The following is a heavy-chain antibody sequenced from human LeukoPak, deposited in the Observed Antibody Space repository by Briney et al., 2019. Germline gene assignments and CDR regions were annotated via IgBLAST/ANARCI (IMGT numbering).Heavy chain of an antibody. J-gene: IGHJ4*02. CDR3: VRDYGDFDY. V-gene: IGHV3-21*01. CDR1: GFTLSGYS. D-gene: IGHD4-17*01. Sequence: GGSLRLSCAASGFTLSGYSMNWVRRAPGTGLEWVSSISSSSDYIYYADSVKGRFTISRDNAKNSLSLQMNSLRAEDTAVYYCVRDYGDFDYWGQGTLVTVSS. CDR2: ISSSSDYI.